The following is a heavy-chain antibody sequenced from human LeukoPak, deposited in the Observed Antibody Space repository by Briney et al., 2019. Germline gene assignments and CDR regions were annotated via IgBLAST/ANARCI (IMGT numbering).Heavy chain of an antibody. CDR1: GFTVSDNF. D-gene: IGHD3-22*01. CDR2: IHPSGST. Sequence: GSLRLSCTVSGFTVSDNFMSWVRQPPGKGLEWLGEIHPSGSTNYSPSLKSRVTMSVDTSEDHLSLKLTSVTAADTAVYYCARGTDRSKIGYWGQGTLVTVSS. V-gene: IGHV4-34*01. J-gene: IGHJ4*02. CDR3: ARGTDRSKIGY.